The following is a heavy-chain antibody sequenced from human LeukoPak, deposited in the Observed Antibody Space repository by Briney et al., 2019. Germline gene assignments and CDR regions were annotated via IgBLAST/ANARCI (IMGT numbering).Heavy chain of an antibody. D-gene: IGHD6-19*01. CDR3: ATNGWYCLDH. J-gene: IGHJ1*01. Sequence: SETLSLTCTVSGVSIKYGGYYWAWMRQSPGKGLEWIGYIHHSGTSDYNPSLQSRVTISVDKSNNHFSLRLTSVTAADTAVYYCATNGWYCLDHWGQGALVTVSS. CDR2: IHHSGTS. CDR1: GVSIKYGGYY. V-gene: IGHV4-30-2*06.